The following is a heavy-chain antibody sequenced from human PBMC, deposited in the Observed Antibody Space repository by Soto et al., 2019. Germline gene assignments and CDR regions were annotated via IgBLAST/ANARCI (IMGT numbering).Heavy chain of an antibody. CDR3: AKDRYSHVSYNLFDP. V-gene: IGHV3-23*01. Sequence: EVQLLESGGGLVQPGGSLRLSCAASGFTFSNYAMNWVRQAPGKGLEWVSVISGDGDSIYYADSVKGRFAISRDNSKNTMYLKMNSLRAEDTAVYYCAKDRYSHVSYNLFDPWGQGTLVTVSS. CDR2: ISGDGDSI. D-gene: IGHD5-18*01. J-gene: IGHJ5*02. CDR1: GFTFSNYA.